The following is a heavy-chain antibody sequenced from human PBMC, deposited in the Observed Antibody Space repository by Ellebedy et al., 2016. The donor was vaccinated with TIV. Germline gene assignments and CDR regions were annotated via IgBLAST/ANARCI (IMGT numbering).Heavy chain of an antibody. CDR3: ASSPGDYDSSGYYYDFDY. CDR1: GGTFSSYA. V-gene: IGHV1-69*13. D-gene: IGHD3-22*01. CDR2: IIPIFGTA. Sequence: SVKVSXKASGGTFSSYAISWVRQAPGQGLEWMGGIIPIFGTANYAQKFQGRVTITADESTSTAYMELSSLRSEDTAVYYCASSPGDYDSSGYYYDFDYWGQGTLVTVSS. J-gene: IGHJ4*02.